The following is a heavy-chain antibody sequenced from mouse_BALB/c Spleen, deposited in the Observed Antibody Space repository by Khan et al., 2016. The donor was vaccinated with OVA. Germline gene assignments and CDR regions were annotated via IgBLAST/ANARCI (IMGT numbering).Heavy chain of an antibody. CDR2: IAPGSGSF. V-gene: IGHV1S41*01. CDR1: DYPFTSYW. CDR3: ARSNYYGSGLYALDY. D-gene: IGHD1-1*01. J-gene: IGHJ4*01. Sequence: DLVKPGASVKLSCKAFDYPFTSYWINWLKQRPGQGLEWLGRIAPGSGSFSYGERFRARTILTVDTSSRTAYIQLVSLSSEDSAVYFCARSNYYGSGLYALDYWGQGTSVTVSS.